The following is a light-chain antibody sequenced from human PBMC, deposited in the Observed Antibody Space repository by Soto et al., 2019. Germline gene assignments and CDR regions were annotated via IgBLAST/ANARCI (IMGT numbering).Light chain of an antibody. V-gene: IGLV2-23*02. CDR1: SSDVGSYNF. Sequence: SALTQPASVSGSPGQSITISCTGTSSDVGSYNFVSWYQQHPGKAPKLMIYEVSKRPSGVSNGFSGSKSGNTASLTISGLQAEDEADYYCCSYAGSYTYVFGTGTKVTVL. CDR3: CSYAGSYTYV. CDR2: EVS. J-gene: IGLJ1*01.